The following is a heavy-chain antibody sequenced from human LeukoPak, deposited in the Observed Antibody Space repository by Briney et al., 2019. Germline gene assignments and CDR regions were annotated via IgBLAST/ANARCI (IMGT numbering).Heavy chain of an antibody. CDR3: ARPGINYDILTGYYTPYGMDV. CDR2: IDPSDSYT. Sequence: HGESLKIPCKGSGYSFTSYWISWVRQMPGKGLEWMGRIDPSDSYTNYSPSFQGHVTISADKSISTAYLQWSSLKASDTAMYYCARPGINYDILTGYYTPYGMDVWGQGTTVTVSS. D-gene: IGHD3-9*01. J-gene: IGHJ6*02. V-gene: IGHV5-10-1*01. CDR1: GYSFTSYW.